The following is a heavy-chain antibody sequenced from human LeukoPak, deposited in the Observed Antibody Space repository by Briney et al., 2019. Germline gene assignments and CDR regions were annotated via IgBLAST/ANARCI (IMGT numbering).Heavy chain of an antibody. CDR3: ASLVVNNYYDY. J-gene: IGHJ4*02. V-gene: IGHV4-59*01. Sequence: PSETLSLTCTVSGGSIRSYYWSWIRQPPGKGLEWIGYIYYSGSTNYNPSLKSRVTISVDTSKNQFSLKLSSVTAADTAVYYCASLVVNNYYDYWGQGTLVTVSS. CDR1: GGSIRSYY. D-gene: IGHD3-22*01. CDR2: IYYSGST.